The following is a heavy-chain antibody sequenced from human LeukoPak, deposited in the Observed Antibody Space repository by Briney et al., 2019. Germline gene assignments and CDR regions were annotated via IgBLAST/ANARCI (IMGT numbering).Heavy chain of an antibody. CDR3: ARGVGDYGDY. CDR1: GGSFSGYY. J-gene: IGHJ4*02. CDR2: IYYSGST. D-gene: IGHD4-17*01. Sequence: SETLSLTCAVYGGSFSGYYWSWIRQPPGKGLEWIGYIYYSGSTNYNPSLKSRVTISVDTSKNQFSLKLSSVTAADTAVYYCARGVGDYGDYWGQGTLVTVSS. V-gene: IGHV4-59*01.